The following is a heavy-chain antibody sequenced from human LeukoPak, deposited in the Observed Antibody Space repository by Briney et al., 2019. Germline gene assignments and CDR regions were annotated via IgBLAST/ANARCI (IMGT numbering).Heavy chain of an antibody. CDR3: AELGITMIGGV. V-gene: IGHV3-48*03. CDR1: GFTFSSYE. CDR2: ISSGGSTI. J-gene: IGHJ6*04. D-gene: IGHD3-10*02. Sequence: LAGGSLRLSCAASGFTFSSYEMNWVRQAPGKGLEWVSYISSGGSTIYYADSVKGRFTISRDNAKNSLYLQMNSLRAEDTAVYYCAELGITMIGGVWGKGTTVTISS.